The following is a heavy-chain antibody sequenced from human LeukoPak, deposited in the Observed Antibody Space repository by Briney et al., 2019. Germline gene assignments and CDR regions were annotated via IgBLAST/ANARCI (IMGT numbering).Heavy chain of an antibody. CDR1: GFTFSSYW. J-gene: IGHJ4*02. V-gene: IGHV3-74*01. CDR2: INTDGSST. D-gene: IGHD1-26*01. Sequence: PGGALRLSCAASGFTFSSYWMHWVRQAPGKGLVWVSRINTDGSSTSYADSVKGRFTISRDNAKNTLYLQMNSLRAEDTAVYYCATTSMGGYYFDYWGQGTLVTVSS. CDR3: ATTSMGGYYFDY.